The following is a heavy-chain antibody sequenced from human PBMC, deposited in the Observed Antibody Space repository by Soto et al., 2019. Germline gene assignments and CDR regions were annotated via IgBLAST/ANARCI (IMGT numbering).Heavy chain of an antibody. CDR2: ISAYNGNT. D-gene: IGHD2-15*01. V-gene: IGHV1-18*01. Sequence: ASVKVSCKAPGYTFTSYGISWVRQAPGQGLEWMGWISAYNGNTNYAQKLQGRVTMTTDTSTSTAYMELRSLRSDDTAVYYCARGRYCSGGSCYSGGVPPSDYWGQGTLVTVSS. J-gene: IGHJ4*02. CDR3: ARGRYCSGGSCYSGGVPPSDY. CDR1: GYTFTSYG.